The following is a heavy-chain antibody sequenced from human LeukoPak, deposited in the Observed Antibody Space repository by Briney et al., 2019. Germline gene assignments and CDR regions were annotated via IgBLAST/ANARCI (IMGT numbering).Heavy chain of an antibody. D-gene: IGHD1/OR15-1a*01. Sequence: SETLSLTCTVSGGSISSYYWSWTRQPPGKGREWIGYIYYSGSTNYNPSLKSRVTISVDTSKNQFSLKLSSVTAADTAVYYCARVNSLYYYMDVWGKGTTVTVSS. V-gene: IGHV4-59*01. CDR2: IYYSGST. CDR1: GGSISSYY. J-gene: IGHJ6*03. CDR3: ARVNSLYYYMDV.